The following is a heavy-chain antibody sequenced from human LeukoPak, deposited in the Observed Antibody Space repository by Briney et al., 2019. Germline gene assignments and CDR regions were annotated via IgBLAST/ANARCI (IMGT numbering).Heavy chain of an antibody. Sequence: PSETLSLTCAVYGRSFSGYYWRWLRQPPGKGLEWIGEINHSGSTNYNPSLKSRVTISVDTSKNQFSLKLSSVTTADAAVYYCARGQKYRNGYTVTELGSGYFAYWGQGTLVTVSS. CDR3: ARGQKYRNGYTVTELGSGYFAY. J-gene: IGHJ4*02. V-gene: IGHV4-34*01. CDR2: INHSGST. CDR1: GRSFSGYY. D-gene: IGHD5-18*01.